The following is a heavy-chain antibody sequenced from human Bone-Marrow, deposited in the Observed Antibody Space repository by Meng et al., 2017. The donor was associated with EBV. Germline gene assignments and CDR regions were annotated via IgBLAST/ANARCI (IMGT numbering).Heavy chain of an antibody. D-gene: IGHD3/OR15-3a*01. J-gene: IGHJ2*01. V-gene: IGHV4-4*02. CDR3: AREIRRWTESFDL. CDR1: GGSISSTDW. Sequence: QVQLQESGPGLVKPSGTLSLTCAVSGGSISSTDWWTWVRQPPRKGLEWIGEIYHSGSTNYNPSLKSRVTISIDKSKNQFSLKLNSVTAADTAVYYCAREIRRWTESFDLWGRGTLCNVSS. CDR2: IYHSGST.